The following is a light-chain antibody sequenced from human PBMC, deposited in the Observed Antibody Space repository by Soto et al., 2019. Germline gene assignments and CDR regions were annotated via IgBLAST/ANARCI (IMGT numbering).Light chain of an antibody. Sequence: DIQMTQSPSSLSASVGDRVTITCRASQGIRDDLSWYQQKPGKAPKRLIYGASTLQSGVPLRFTGSGSGTGFTLTITSLQPEDSATYYCLQHNTYPRTFGQGTKVEIK. V-gene: IGKV1-17*01. CDR1: QGIRDD. CDR2: GAS. J-gene: IGKJ1*01. CDR3: LQHNTYPRT.